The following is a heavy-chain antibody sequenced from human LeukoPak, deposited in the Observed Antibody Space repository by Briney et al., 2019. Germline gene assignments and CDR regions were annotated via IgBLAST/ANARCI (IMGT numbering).Heavy chain of an antibody. CDR2: IYYSGST. CDR3: ARVSSGWGNYYLDY. V-gene: IGHV4-59*01. J-gene: IGHJ4*02. D-gene: IGHD6-19*01. CDR1: GGSISDSY. Sequence: ASETLSLTCTVSGGSISDSYWSWIRQPPGKGLEWIGYIYYSGSTNYNPSLKSRVTMSVDTSKNQLSLKVSSVTAADTAVYYCARVSSGWGNYYLDYWGQGTLVTVSS.